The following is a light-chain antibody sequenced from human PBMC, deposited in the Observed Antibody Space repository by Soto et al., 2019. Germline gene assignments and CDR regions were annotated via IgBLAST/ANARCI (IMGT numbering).Light chain of an antibody. CDR3: QQFYDLPIT. CDR1: RDISNY. V-gene: IGKV1-33*01. Sequence: DIQMTQSPSSLSASVGDRVTITCQASRDISNYLNWYQQQPGKAPKVLIYDASKLQTGVPSRFSGRGSGKDFTFTISSLQPDDSGTYYCQQFYDLPITFGQGTRLEIK. J-gene: IGKJ5*01. CDR2: DAS.